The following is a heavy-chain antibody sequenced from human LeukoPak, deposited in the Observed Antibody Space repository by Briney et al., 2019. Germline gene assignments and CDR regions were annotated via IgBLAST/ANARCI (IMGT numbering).Heavy chain of an antibody. V-gene: IGHV4-38-2*01. Sequence: SETLSLTCAVSGYSISSGYYWGWIRQPPGKGLEWLGSIYHSGSTYYNPSLKSRVTISLDTSKNQFSLRLSSVTAADTAVYYCARRSGETGTNWFDPWGQGTLVTVSS. J-gene: IGHJ5*02. CDR1: GYSISSGYY. CDR2: IYHSGST. D-gene: IGHD3-10*01. CDR3: ARRSGETGTNWFDP.